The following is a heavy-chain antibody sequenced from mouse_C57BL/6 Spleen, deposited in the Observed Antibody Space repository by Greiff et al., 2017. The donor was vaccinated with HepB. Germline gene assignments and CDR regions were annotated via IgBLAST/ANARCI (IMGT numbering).Heavy chain of an antibody. CDR3: ARPPFLDYAMDY. CDR1: GYTFTSYG. V-gene: IGHV1-81*01. CDR2: IYPRSGNT. J-gene: IGHJ4*01. Sequence: QVQLKESGAELARPGASVKLSCKASGYTFTSYGISWVKQRTGQGLEWIGEIYPRSGNTYYNEKFKGKATLTADKSSSTAYMELRSLTSEDSAVYFCARPPFLDYAMDYWGQGTSVTVSS.